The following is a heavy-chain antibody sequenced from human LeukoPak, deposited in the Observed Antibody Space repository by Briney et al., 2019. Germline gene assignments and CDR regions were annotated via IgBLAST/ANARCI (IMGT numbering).Heavy chain of an antibody. D-gene: IGHD3-22*01. J-gene: IGHJ3*02. CDR2: ISFDGSNK. CDR3: ARDLEDSSPFGAFDM. V-gene: IGHV3-30*03. CDR1: GYTFSTYD. Sequence: GGSLRLSCAASGYTFSTYDMHWVRQAPGKGLEWVAVISFDGSNKYYADSVKGRFTISRDNSKNTLYLEMNSLRAEDTAVYYCARDLEDSSPFGAFDMWGQGTMVTVSS.